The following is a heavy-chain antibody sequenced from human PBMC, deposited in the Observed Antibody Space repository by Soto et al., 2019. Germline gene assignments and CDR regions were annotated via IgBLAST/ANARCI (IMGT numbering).Heavy chain of an antibody. CDR1: GFTFSSYG. CDR3: ARERSITIFGVVIKRTYYYGMDV. V-gene: IGHV3-33*01. Sequence: SLRLSCAASGFTFSSYGMHWVRQAPGKGMEWGAVIWYDGRNKYYADYVKGRFTISRDNSKNTLYLQMNSLRAEDTALYYCARERSITIFGVVIKRTYYYGMDVWGQGT. J-gene: IGHJ6*02. D-gene: IGHD3-3*01. CDR2: IWYDGRNK.